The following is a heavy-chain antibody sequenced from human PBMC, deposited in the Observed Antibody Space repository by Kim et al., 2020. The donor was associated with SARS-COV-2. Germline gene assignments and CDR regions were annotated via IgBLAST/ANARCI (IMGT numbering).Heavy chain of an antibody. Sequence: GGSLRLSCAASGITFSDYWVTWVRQVPGKGLEWVANIKQDGSETNNVDSVRGRFIISRDSAKNSVYLQMNSLRAEDTALYYCASGSALASGSFYRHFDYWGQGTLVTVSS. CDR3: ASGSALASGSFYRHFDY. CDR1: GITFSDYW. D-gene: IGHD3-10*01. V-gene: IGHV3-7*01. CDR2: IKQDGSET. J-gene: IGHJ4*02.